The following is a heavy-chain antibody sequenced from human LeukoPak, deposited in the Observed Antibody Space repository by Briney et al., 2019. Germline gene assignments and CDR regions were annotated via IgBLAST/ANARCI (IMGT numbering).Heavy chain of an antibody. Sequence: SETLSLTCAVYGGSFSGYYWSWIRQPPGKGLEWIGEINHSGSTNYNPSLKSRVTISVDTSKNQFSLKLSSVTATDTAVYYCARGAIVVVPAAIWKYYYGMDVWGQGTTVTVSS. CDR3: ARGAIVVVPAAIWKYYYGMDV. V-gene: IGHV4-34*01. CDR2: INHSGST. J-gene: IGHJ6*02. D-gene: IGHD2-2*01. CDR1: GGSFSGYY.